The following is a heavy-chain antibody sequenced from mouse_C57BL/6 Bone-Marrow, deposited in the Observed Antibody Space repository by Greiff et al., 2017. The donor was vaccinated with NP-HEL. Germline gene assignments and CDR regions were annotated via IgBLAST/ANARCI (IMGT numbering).Heavy chain of an antibody. CDR3: SRWTGAWFAY. CDR2: IHPNSGST. CDR1: GYTFTSYW. D-gene: IGHD4-1*01. J-gene: IGHJ3*01. Sequence: QVQLQQPGAELVKPGASVKLSCKASGYTFTSYWMHWVKQRPGQGLEWIGMIHPNSGSTNYNEKFKSKATLTVDKSSSTAYMQLSSLTSEDSAVYYCSRWTGAWFAYWGQGTLVTVSA. V-gene: IGHV1-64*01.